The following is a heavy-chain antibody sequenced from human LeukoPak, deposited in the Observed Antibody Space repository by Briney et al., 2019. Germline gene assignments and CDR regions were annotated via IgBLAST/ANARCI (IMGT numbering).Heavy chain of an antibody. CDR1: GGSNSSGDYY. CDR3: AGVVVPAAIIWDAFDI. J-gene: IGHJ3*02. D-gene: IGHD2-2*02. V-gene: IGHV4-30-4*08. Sequence: SQTLSLTCTVSGGSNSSGDYYWSWIRQPPGKGLEWIGYIYYSGSAYYNPSLKSRVTISVDTSKNQFSLKLSSVTAADTAVYYCAGVVVPAAIIWDAFDIWGQGTMVTVSS. CDR2: IYYSGSA.